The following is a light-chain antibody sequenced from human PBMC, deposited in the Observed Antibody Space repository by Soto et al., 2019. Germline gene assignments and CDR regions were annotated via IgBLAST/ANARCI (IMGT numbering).Light chain of an antibody. CDR3: QHYAASPT. Sequence: EIVLTQSPGTLSLSPGERATVSCRASRSVISGYVAWYQQKPGQAPRLVIFGASTRATGIPDRFSGGGSGTDFTLTISGLEPEDFAVYYCQHYAASPTFGGGTKVEI. CDR1: RSVISGY. CDR2: GAS. J-gene: IGKJ4*01. V-gene: IGKV3-20*01.